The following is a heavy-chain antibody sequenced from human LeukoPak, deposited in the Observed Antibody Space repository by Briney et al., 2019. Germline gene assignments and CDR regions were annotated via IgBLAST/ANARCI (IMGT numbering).Heavy chain of an antibody. Sequence: GGSLRLSCAASGFTFSSYAMHWVRQAPGKGLEWVAVISYDGSNKYYADSVKGRFTISRDNSKNTLYLQMNSLRAEDTAVYYCARSSPGYSGYWGQGTLVTVSS. CDR1: GFTFSSYA. CDR2: ISYDGSNK. CDR3: ARSSPGYSGY. D-gene: IGHD1-26*01. V-gene: IGHV3-30-3*01. J-gene: IGHJ4*02.